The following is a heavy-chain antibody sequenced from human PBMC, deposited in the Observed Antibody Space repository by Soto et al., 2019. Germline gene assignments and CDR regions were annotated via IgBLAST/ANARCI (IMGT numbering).Heavy chain of an antibody. CDR3: ARDIACSSSGCQGDNFDI. Sequence: QLVASGGGLIQPGESLTLSCEASGFSVTNNYMYWVRQAPGKGLEWVSLIYSGGGTHYADFVNGRFIISRDNSKNTLHLQMDKLRAEDTAIYYCARDIACSSSGCQGDNFDIWGRGTLVTVSP. V-gene: IGHV3-53*01. CDR2: IYSGGGT. D-gene: IGHD2-2*01. CDR1: GFSVTNNY. J-gene: IGHJ3*02.